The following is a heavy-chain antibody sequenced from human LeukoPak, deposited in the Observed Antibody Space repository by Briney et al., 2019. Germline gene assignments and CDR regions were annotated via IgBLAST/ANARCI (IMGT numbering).Heavy chain of an antibody. D-gene: IGHD3-10*01. CDR1: GFTFSTYG. V-gene: IGHV4-39*07. CDR2: IYYSGST. Sequence: PGGSLRLSCAASGFTFSTYGIHWVRQPPGKGLEWIGSIYYSGSTYYNPSLKSRVAISVDTSKNQFSLKLSSVTAADTAVYYCASTNVLLWFGELSKTAYFDYWGQGTLVTVSS. J-gene: IGHJ4*02. CDR3: ASTNVLLWFGELSKTAYFDY.